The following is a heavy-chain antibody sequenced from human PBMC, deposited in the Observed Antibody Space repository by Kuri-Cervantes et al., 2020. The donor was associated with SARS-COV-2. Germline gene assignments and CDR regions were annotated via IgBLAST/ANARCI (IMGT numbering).Heavy chain of an antibody. J-gene: IGHJ4*02. CDR1: GGSISSGGYY. CDR3: ALGIVATIGFDY. V-gene: IGHV4-39*07. D-gene: IGHD5-12*01. Sequence: SETLSLTCTVSGGSISSGGYYWSWIRQPPGKGLEWIGSIYYSGSTYYNPSLKSRVTISVDTSKNQFSLKLSSVTAADTAVYYCALGIVATIGFDYWGQGTLVTVSS. CDR2: IYYSGST.